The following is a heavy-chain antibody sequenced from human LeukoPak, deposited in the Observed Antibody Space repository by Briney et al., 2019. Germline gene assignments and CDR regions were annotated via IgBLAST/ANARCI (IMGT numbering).Heavy chain of an antibody. V-gene: IGHV3-21*01. D-gene: IGHD3-16*01. Sequence: GGSLRLSCAASGFTFSSYSMNWVRQAPGKGLEWVSSISSSSSHIYYADSVKGRFTISRDNAKNSLYLQMNSLRAEDTAVYYCARRGSWFDYWGQGTLVTVSS. J-gene: IGHJ4*02. CDR2: ISSSSSHI. CDR1: GFTFSSYS. CDR3: ARRGSWFDY.